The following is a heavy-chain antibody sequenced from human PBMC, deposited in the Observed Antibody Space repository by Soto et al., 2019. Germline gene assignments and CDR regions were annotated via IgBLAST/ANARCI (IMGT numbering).Heavy chain of an antibody. D-gene: IGHD5-12*01. V-gene: IGHV4-59*01. J-gene: IGHJ4*02. Sequence: QVQLQESGPGLVKPSETLSLTCTVSGGSISSYYWSWIRQPPGKGLEWIGYIYYSGSTNYNPSLKSRVPLSLDSSKNRFPLNLSSVTVADPAMHYCARRQGGSFDYWGQGTLVTVSS. CDR3: ARRQGGSFDY. CDR2: IYYSGST. CDR1: GGSISSYY.